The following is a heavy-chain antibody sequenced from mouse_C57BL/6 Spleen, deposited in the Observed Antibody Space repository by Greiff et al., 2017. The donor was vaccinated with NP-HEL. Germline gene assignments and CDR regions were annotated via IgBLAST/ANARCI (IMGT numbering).Heavy chain of an antibody. CDR2: IYPRSGNT. CDR1: GYTFTSYG. CDR3: ARWRGNYEDAMDY. J-gene: IGHJ4*01. D-gene: IGHD2-1*01. V-gene: IGHV1-81*01. Sequence: VQLQQSGAELARPGASVKLSCKASGYTFTSYGISWVKQRTGQGLEWIGEIYPRSGNTYYNEKFKGKATLTADKSSSTAYMELRSLTSQDSAVYFCARWRGNYEDAMDYWGQGTSVTVSS.